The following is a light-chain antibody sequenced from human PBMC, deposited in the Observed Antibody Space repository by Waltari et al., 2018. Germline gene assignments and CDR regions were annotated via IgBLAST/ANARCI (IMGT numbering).Light chain of an antibody. CDR2: GAS. CDR3: QHYVRLPAT. V-gene: IGKV3-20*01. Sequence: GTLSLSPGERATLSCRASQSVSRTLAWYQQKPGQAPRLLIYGASSRATGIPDRFSGSGSGTDFSLTISRLEPEDFAVYYCQHYVRLPATFGQGTKVEIK. J-gene: IGKJ1*01. CDR1: QSVSRT.